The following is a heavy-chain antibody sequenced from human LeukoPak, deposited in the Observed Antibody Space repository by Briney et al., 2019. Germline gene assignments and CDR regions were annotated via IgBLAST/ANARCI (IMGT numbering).Heavy chain of an antibody. CDR2: ISSSSYI. D-gene: IGHD3-22*01. CDR1: GFTFSSYS. J-gene: IGHJ4*02. Sequence: PGGSLRLSCAASGFTFSSYSMNWVRQAPGKGLEWVSSISSSSYIYYADSVKGRFTISRDNAKNSLYLQMNSLRAEDTAVYYCARDTRYGYYYDSSGYDHSFDYWGQGTLVTVSS. V-gene: IGHV3-21*01. CDR3: ARDTRYGYYYDSSGYDHSFDY.